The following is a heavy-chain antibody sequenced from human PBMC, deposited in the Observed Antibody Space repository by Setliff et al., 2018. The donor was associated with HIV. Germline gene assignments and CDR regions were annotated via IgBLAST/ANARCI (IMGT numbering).Heavy chain of an antibody. J-gene: IGHJ5*01. Sequence: GGSLRLSCAASGFTFSSYWMHWVRQAPGKGLVWVSRINSDGSYTSYAESVKGRFTISRDNAKNTLYLEMNSLRVEDAAMYYCVRVAGFSSSWFGYWGQGTLVTVSS. D-gene: IGHD6-13*01. V-gene: IGHV3-74*01. CDR3: VRVAGFSSSWFGY. CDR1: GFTFSSYW. CDR2: INSDGSYT.